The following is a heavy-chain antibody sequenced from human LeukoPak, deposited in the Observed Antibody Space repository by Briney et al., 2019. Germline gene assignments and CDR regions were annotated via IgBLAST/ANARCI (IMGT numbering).Heavy chain of an antibody. CDR2: IIPIFGTA. CDR3: ASRADIASGWYKGGDQFDY. V-gene: IGHV1-69*13. J-gene: IGHJ4*02. Sequence: SVKVSCKASRYTLTGYYFHWVRQAPGQGLEWMGWIIPIFGTANYAQKFQGRVTITADESTSTAYMELSSLRSEDTAVYYCASRADIASGWYKGGDQFDYWGQGTLVTVSS. CDR1: RYTLTGYY. D-gene: IGHD6-19*01.